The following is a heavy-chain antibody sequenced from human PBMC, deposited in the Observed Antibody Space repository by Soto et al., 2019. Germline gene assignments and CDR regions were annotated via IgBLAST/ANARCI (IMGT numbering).Heavy chain of an antibody. Sequence: QVQLVESGGGVVQPGRSLRLSCAASGFTCSNHDMHWGRQAPGKGLEWVAGIRYDGSNKNYADSVKGRFTISRDSSKNTLYLQMNSLRSEDTAIYYCARDRGIAAAYNWFDPWGQGTLVTVSS. V-gene: IGHV3-33*01. J-gene: IGHJ5*02. D-gene: IGHD6-13*01. CDR1: GFTCSNHD. CDR2: IRYDGSNK. CDR3: ARDRGIAAAYNWFDP.